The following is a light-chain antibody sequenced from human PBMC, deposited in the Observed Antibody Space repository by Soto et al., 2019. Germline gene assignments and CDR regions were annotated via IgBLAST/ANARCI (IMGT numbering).Light chain of an antibody. CDR2: KAS. V-gene: IGKV1-5*03. J-gene: IGKJ1*01. CDR1: QTISSW. Sequence: DIQMTQSPSTLSASVGDRVTITCRASQTISSWLAWYQQKLGKAPKLLIYKASSLEGGVPSRFSGSGSGTEFTLTISRLQPDDSATYYCQRYNGTFGQGTKVEVK. CDR3: QRYNGT.